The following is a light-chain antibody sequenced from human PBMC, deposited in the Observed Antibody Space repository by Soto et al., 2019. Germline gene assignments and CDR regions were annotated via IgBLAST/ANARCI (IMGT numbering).Light chain of an antibody. CDR3: CSYAGSYTV. Sequence: QSVLTQPASVSGSPGQSITISCAGTSSDIGAYKYVSWYQQHPGKAPKLMIYDVSKRPSGVPDRFSGSKSGNTASLTISGLQAEDEADYYCCSYAGSYTVFGGGTKLTVL. J-gene: IGLJ2*01. CDR2: DVS. V-gene: IGLV2-11*01. CDR1: SSDIGAYKY.